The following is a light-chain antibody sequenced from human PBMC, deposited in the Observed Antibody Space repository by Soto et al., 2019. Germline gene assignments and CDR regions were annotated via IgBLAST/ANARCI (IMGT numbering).Light chain of an antibody. CDR2: KVS. J-gene: IGKJ1*01. CDR3: KKDAHWPQT. CDR1: QSLACSDGNTY. V-gene: IGKV2D-30*01. Sequence: DIGVPQSPPSLPVTLGAPASISCRSRQSLACSDGNTYLNWYKKRPGQSKRRLIYKVSNWDSGVPDRFSGRGSGTDGTLKISRVEAEEVGVDDCKKDAHWPQTVGNGNKV.